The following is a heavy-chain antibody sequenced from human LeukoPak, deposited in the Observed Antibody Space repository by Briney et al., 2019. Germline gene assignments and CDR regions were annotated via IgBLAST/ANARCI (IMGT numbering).Heavy chain of an antibody. CDR2: MSPHNGHT. D-gene: IGHD2-21*01. Sequence: ASVKVSCKASGYTFIDYDINWVRQAPGQGLEWMGLMSPHNGHTEYAQNFQGRVTMARDTSTGTAYMELRSLRSEDTAVYYCARRTPRCGGTCYDAFDVWGQGTMVTVSS. CDR1: GYTFIDYD. V-gene: IGHV1-8*01. CDR3: ARRTPRCGGTCYDAFDV. J-gene: IGHJ3*01.